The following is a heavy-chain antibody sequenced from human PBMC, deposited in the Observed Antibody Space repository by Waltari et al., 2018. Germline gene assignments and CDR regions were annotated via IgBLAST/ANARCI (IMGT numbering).Heavy chain of an antibody. D-gene: IGHD6-13*01. V-gene: IGHV4-59*01. CDR1: GGSISSYY. CDR2: IYSSGST. Sequence: QVQLQESGPGLVKPSETLSLTCTVSGGSISSYYWSWIRQPPGKGLEWIGYIYSSGSTNYNPSLKGRVTISVDTSKNQFFLKLSSVTAADTAVYYCARSSSWSGNYYYGMDVWGQGTTVTVSS. CDR3: ARSSSWSGNYYYGMDV. J-gene: IGHJ6*02.